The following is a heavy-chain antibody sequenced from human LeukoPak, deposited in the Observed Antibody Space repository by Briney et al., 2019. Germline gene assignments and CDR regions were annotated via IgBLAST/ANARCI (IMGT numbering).Heavy chain of an antibody. J-gene: IGHJ5*02. CDR2: IIPILGIA. Sequence: GASVKVSCKASGGTFSSYAISWVRQAPGQGLEWMGRIIPILGIANYAQKFQGRVTITADKSTSTAYMELSSLRSEDTAVYYCARIVPYPNWFDPWGQGTLVTVSS. D-gene: IGHD1-26*01. V-gene: IGHV1-69*04. CDR3: ARIVPYPNWFDP. CDR1: GGTFSSYA.